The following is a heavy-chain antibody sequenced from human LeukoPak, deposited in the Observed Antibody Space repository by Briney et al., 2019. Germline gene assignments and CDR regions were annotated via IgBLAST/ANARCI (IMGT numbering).Heavy chain of an antibody. D-gene: IGHD2-2*01. J-gene: IGHJ4*02. Sequence: SETLSLTCTVSGGSISSYYWSWIRQPAGKGLEWIGRIYTSGSTNYNPSLKSRVTMSVDTSKNQFSLKLSSVTAADTAVYYCARGGGGYCSSTSCYIDYWGQGTLVTVSS. CDR2: IYTSGST. V-gene: IGHV4-4*07. CDR3: ARGGGGYCSSTSCYIDY. CDR1: GGSISSYY.